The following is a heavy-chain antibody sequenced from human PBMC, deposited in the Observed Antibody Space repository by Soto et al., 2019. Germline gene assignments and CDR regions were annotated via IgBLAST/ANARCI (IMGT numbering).Heavy chain of an antibody. Sequence: SETLSLTCTVSGGSISRGSYYWGWIRQPPGKGLEWIGSIYYSGSTYYNPSLKSRVTISVDTSKNQFSLKLSSVTAADTAVYYCARTGVSGLYWGQGTLVTVSS. CDR1: GGSISRGSYY. CDR2: IYYSGST. CDR3: ARTGVSGLY. V-gene: IGHV4-39*07. D-gene: IGHD7-27*01. J-gene: IGHJ4*02.